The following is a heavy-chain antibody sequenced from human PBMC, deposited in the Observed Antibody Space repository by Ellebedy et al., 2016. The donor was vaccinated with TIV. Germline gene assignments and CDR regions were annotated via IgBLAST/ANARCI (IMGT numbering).Heavy chain of an antibody. CDR1: GGSISSSSYY. V-gene: IGHV4-39*07. J-gene: IGHJ4*02. Sequence: GSLRLXXTVSGGSISSSSYYWGWIRQPPGKGLEWIGSIYYSGSTYYNPSLKSRVTISVDTSKNQFSLKLSSVTAADTAVYYCARIGDGYNGGYFDYWGQGTLVTVSS. CDR3: ARIGDGYNGGYFDY. CDR2: IYYSGST. D-gene: IGHD5-24*01.